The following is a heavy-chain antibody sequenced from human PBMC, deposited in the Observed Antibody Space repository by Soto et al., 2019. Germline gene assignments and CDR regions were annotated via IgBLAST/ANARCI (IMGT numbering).Heavy chain of an antibody. D-gene: IGHD6-13*01. J-gene: IGHJ5*02. CDR1: GYTFTSYD. CDR3: ARERSAAGTGWFDP. V-gene: IGHV1-8*01. CDR2: MNPNSGNT. Sequence: QVQLMQSGAEVKKPGASVKVSCKASGYTFTSYDINWVRQATGQGLEWMGWMNPNSGNTDYAQKFQGRVTMTRNTSISTAYMELSSLRSEDTAVYYCARERSAAGTGWFDPWGQGTLVTVSS.